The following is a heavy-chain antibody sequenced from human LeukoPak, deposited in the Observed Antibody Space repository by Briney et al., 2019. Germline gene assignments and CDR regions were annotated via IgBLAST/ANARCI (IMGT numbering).Heavy chain of an antibody. Sequence: GGSLRLSCAASGFTFSSYEMNWVRQAPGKGLEWVSYISSSGSTIYYADSVKGRFTISRDNAKNSLYLQMNSLRAEDTAVYYCARGLNVSGYCSSTSCGYFDYWGQGTLVTVSS. V-gene: IGHV3-48*03. CDR3: ARGLNVSGYCSSTSCGYFDY. D-gene: IGHD2-2*01. CDR1: GFTFSSYE. CDR2: ISSSGSTI. J-gene: IGHJ4*02.